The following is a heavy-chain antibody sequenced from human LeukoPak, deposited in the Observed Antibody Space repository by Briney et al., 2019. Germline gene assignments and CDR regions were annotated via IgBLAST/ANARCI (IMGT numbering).Heavy chain of an antibody. J-gene: IGHJ3*02. CDR1: GGSFSDYY. D-gene: IGHD3-22*01. CDR2: INHSGST. V-gene: IGHV4-34*01. CDR3: ARHYYDSGGSWRAFDI. Sequence: SETLSLTCAVYGGSFSDYYWTWSHQPPGKGLEWIGEINHSGSTNYNPSLKSRVTISVDTSKNQFSLKLSSVTAADTAVYYCARHYYDSGGSWRAFDIWGQGTMVTVSS.